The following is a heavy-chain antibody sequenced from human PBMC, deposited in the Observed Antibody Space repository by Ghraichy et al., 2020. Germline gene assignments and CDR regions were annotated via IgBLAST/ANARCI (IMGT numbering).Heavy chain of an antibody. V-gene: IGHV3-13*01. J-gene: IGHJ3*02. CDR3: ARGSKMVWGADRPGPIDAFDM. CDR1: GFSFNTYD. Sequence: GESLNISCAASGFSFNTYDMHWVRQVTGNGLEWVSGIGTLGDAYYPGSVKGRFTVSRDDAKNSLYLQMNSLRAGDSAIYFCARGSKMVWGADRPGPIDAFDMWGQGTLVTVSS. CDR2: IGTLGDA. D-gene: IGHD3-10*01.